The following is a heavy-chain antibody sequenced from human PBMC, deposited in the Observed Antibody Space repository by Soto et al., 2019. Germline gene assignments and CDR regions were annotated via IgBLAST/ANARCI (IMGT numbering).Heavy chain of an antibody. Sequence: GGSLRLSCAASGFTFSSCAMSWVRQAPGRGLEWVSAISGSGGSTYYADSVRGRFTISRDNSKNTLYLQMNSLRAEDTAVYYCAKDRAPAMVTLYDYWGQGTLVTVSS. D-gene: IGHD5-18*01. CDR3: AKDRAPAMVTLYDY. CDR2: ISGSGGST. V-gene: IGHV3-23*01. J-gene: IGHJ4*02. CDR1: GFTFSSCA.